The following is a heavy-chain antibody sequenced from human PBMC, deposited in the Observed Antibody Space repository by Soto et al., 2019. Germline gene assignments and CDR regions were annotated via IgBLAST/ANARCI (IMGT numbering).Heavy chain of an antibody. CDR3: ARDRLGYCSSTSCYAPTEYGMDV. D-gene: IGHD2-2*01. CDR1: GYTFTSYG. J-gene: IGHJ6*02. V-gene: IGHV1-18*01. Sequence: QVQLVQSGAEVKKPGASVKVSCKASGYTFTSYGISWVRQAPGQGLEWMGWISAYNGNTNYAQKLQGRVTMNTDTSTSTAYMELRSLRSDDTAVYYCARDRLGYCSSTSCYAPTEYGMDVWGQGTTVTVSS. CDR2: ISAYNGNT.